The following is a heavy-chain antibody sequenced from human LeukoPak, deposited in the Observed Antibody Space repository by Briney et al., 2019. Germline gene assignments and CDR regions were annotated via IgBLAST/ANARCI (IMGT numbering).Heavy chain of an antibody. CDR3: ARADSRSYEDY. J-gene: IGHJ4*02. Sequence: GGSLRLSCAASGFIFSSYWMHWVRQAPGKGLVWVSRINSDGSSRSYADSVKGRFTISRDNSKNTLYLQMNSLRAEDTAVYYCARADSRSYEDYWGQGTLVTVSS. CDR2: INSDGSSR. CDR1: GFIFSSYW. D-gene: IGHD5-12*01. V-gene: IGHV3-74*01.